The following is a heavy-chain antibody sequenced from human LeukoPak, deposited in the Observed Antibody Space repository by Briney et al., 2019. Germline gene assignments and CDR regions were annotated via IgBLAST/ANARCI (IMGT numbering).Heavy chain of an antibody. Sequence: PSETLSLTCTVSGDSIRSSGYYWGRIPQPPGKGLECIGSIYYNGRTYYNPSLKSRVTISVDTSKNQFSLKLTSVIVADTAVYYCARLGLVSYYYYMDVWGKGTTVTVSS. CDR2: IYYNGRT. V-gene: IGHV4-39*01. CDR1: GDSIRSSGYY. D-gene: IGHD1-26*01. CDR3: ARLGLVSYYYYMDV. J-gene: IGHJ6*03.